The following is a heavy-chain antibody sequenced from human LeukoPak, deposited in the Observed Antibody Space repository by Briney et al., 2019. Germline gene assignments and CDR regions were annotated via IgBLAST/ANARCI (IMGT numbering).Heavy chain of an antibody. CDR1: GFTFSSYW. V-gene: IGHV3-7*01. CDR2: IKEDGSGI. D-gene: IGHD3-22*01. Sequence: GGSLRLSCAASGFTFSSYWMSWVRQASGKGLEWVANIKEDGSGIYYVDSVEGRFTISRDNAKKSLYLQMNSLRAEDTAVYYCARGDTSGYYYRFFDYWGQGTLVTVSS. J-gene: IGHJ4*02. CDR3: ARGDTSGYYYRFFDY.